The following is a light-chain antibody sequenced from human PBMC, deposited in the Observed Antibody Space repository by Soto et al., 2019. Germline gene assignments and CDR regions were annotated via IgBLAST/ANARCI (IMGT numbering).Light chain of an antibody. CDR1: SSDVGGYNY. CDR2: DVN. CDR3: SSYTSNNTRPGV. Sequence: QSVLPQPASVSGSPGQSITISCTGTSSDVGGYNYVSWYQQHPGKAPKLMIYDVNNRPSGVSNRFSGSKSGNTASLTISGLQAEDDADYCCSSYTSNNTRPGVFGGGTKVTVL. V-gene: IGLV2-14*03. J-gene: IGLJ3*02.